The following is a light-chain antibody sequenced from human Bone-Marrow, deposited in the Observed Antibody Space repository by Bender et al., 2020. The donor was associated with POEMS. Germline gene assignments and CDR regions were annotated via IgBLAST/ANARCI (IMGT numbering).Light chain of an antibody. CDR2: STN. CDR3: VLYMGSGIWV. V-gene: IGLV8-61*01. Sequence: QTVVTQEPSFSVSPGGTVTLTCGLSSGSVSSSYYPSWYQQTPGQAPRTLVHSTNTRSSGVPDRFSGSILGNKAALTITGAQPDDECDYYCVLYMGSGIWVFGGGTKLTVV. J-gene: IGLJ3*02. CDR1: SGSVSSSYY.